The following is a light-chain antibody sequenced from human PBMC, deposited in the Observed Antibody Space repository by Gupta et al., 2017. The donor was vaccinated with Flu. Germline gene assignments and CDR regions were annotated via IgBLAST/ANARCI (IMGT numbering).Light chain of an antibody. Sequence: EIVMTQSPATLSVSPGERATLSCRASQSVSTDLAWYQQKPGQAPRLLIYDASTRATGILARFSGSGSGTEFTLTISSLQSEDFAVYFCQQYNNWPPYSFGQGTKLDIK. CDR3: QQYNNWPPYS. V-gene: IGKV3-15*01. J-gene: IGKJ2*03. CDR2: DAS. CDR1: QSVSTD.